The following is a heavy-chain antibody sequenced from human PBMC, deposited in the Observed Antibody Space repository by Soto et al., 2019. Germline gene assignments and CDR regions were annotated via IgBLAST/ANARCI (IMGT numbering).Heavy chain of an antibody. V-gene: IGHV4-4*07. CDR2: IYTKERT. Sequence: LSLPCTGSGGSITNYYWSWIRQPAGKGLEWIGRIYTKERTNYNLSFRNRVTMSVDTSKNQFSLKLDAVTAADTAVYYCARDDYKDGGNNWFDPWGQGTLFTVSS. CDR1: GGSITNYY. CDR3: ARDDYKDGGNNWFDP. J-gene: IGHJ5*02. D-gene: IGHD3-16*01.